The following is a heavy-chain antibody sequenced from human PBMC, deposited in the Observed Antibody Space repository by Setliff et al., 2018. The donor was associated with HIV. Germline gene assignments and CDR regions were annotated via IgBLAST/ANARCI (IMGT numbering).Heavy chain of an antibody. CDR1: GGTFIMSI. J-gene: IGHJ6*03. D-gene: IGHD3-22*01. Sequence: SVKVSCKASGGTFIMSIISWVRQAPGQGLEWMGGIIPIFGTTHYAQKFQGRVTVTADESTSTAYMQLSSLRSDDTAVYYCARGRNYDSSGYGDYYYYMDVWGKGTTVTVSS. CDR3: ARGRNYDSSGYGDYYYYMDV. V-gene: IGHV1-69*13. CDR2: IIPIFGTT.